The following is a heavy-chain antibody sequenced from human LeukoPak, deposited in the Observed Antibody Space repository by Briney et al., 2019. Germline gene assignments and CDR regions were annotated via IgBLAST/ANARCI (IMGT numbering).Heavy chain of an antibody. CDR3: ARVGFGELYMDV. V-gene: IGHV4-34*01. D-gene: IGHD3-10*01. CDR2: INDSGST. J-gene: IGHJ6*02. Sequence: SETLSLTCNVSGGSTRRYIWSWIRQPPRKGVWLIVEINDSGSTNYTPSLKSRFTISVDTSKNPFSLELSCVTAADTAVYYCARVGFGELYMDVWGQGTTVTVSS. CDR1: GGSTRRYI.